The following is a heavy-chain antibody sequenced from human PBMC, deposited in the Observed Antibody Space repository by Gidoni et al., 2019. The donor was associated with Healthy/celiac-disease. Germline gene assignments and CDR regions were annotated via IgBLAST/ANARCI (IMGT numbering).Heavy chain of an antibody. CDR3: ARRYSGYETYAFDI. Sequence: QVQLVQSGAEVKKPGSSVKVSCKASGGTFSSYAISWVRQAPGQGLEWMGRIIPIRGIANYAQKFQGRVTITADKSTSTAYMELSSLRSEDTAVYYCARRYSGYETYAFDIWGQGTMVTVSS. V-gene: IGHV1-69*04. D-gene: IGHD5-12*01. CDR1: GGTFSSYA. CDR2: IIPIRGIA. J-gene: IGHJ3*02.